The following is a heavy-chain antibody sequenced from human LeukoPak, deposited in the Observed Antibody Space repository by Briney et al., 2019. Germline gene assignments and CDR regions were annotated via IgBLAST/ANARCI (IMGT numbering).Heavy chain of an antibody. Sequence: ASVKVSCKTSGYTFITSYTHWVRQAPGQGLEWMGMINPIDGNTNRPQKFRGRLTVTRDTSTSTVYMELSSLTSEDTAVYYCARDPSGDYIGAFEIWGQGTMLTVSS. CDR2: INPIDGNT. D-gene: IGHD4-17*01. V-gene: IGHV1-46*01. CDR3: ARDPSGDYIGAFEI. J-gene: IGHJ3*02. CDR1: GYTFITSY.